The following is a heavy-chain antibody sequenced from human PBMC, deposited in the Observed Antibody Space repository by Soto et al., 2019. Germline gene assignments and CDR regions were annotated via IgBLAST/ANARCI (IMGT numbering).Heavy chain of an antibody. D-gene: IGHD3-16*02. J-gene: IGHJ4*02. CDR1: GFTFSSYA. Sequence: PGGSLRLSCAASGFTFSSYAMSWVRQAPGKGLEWVSAISGSGGSTYYADSVKGRFTISRDNSKNTLYLQMNSLRAEDTAVYYCAKVSMITFGGVIVPLNFDYWGQGTLVTVSS. CDR3: AKVSMITFGGVIVPLNFDY. V-gene: IGHV3-23*01. CDR2: ISGSGGST.